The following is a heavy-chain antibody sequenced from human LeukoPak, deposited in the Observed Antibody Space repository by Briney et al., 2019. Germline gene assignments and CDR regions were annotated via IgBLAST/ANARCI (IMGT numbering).Heavy chain of an antibody. V-gene: IGHV3-21*06. CDR1: GFTFSSYS. D-gene: IGHD4-11*01. J-gene: IGHJ4*02. CDR2: ISSSSSYI. Sequence: GGFLRLSCAASGFTFSSYSMNWVRQAPGKGLEWVSSISSSSSYIYYADSVKGRFTISRDNAKNLLYLQMNSLRAEDTAVYYCARALQYSGYLSGYWGQGTLVTVSS. CDR3: ARALQYSGYLSGY.